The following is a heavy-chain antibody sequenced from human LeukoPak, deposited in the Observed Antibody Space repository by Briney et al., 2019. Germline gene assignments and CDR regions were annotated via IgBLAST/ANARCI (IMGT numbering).Heavy chain of an antibody. J-gene: IGHJ6*03. Sequence: SETLSLTCTVSGGSISTSNYYWGWIRQPPGKGLEWIGNIFYSGSTYYNPSLKSRVTISVDTSKNQFSPKLSSVTAADTAVYYCARARYGSGSSVLRDYYYYYMDVWGKGTTVTVSS. CDR1: GGSISTSNYY. CDR3: ARARYGSGSSVLRDYYYYYMDV. D-gene: IGHD3-10*01. V-gene: IGHV4-39*07. CDR2: IFYSGST.